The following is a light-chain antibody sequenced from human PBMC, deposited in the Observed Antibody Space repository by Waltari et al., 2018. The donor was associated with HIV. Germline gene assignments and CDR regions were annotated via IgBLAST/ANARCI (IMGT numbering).Light chain of an antibody. J-gene: IGKJ1*01. CDR2: GAS. CDR1: QSVSSN. CDR3: QQYNNWPRT. V-gene: IGKV3-15*01. Sequence: IVMTQSPATLSLSPGERATLSCRARQSVSSNLAWYQQKPGQAPRLLIYGASTRATGIPARFSGSGSGTEFTLTISSLQSEDFAVYYCQQYNNWPRTFGQGTKVEIK.